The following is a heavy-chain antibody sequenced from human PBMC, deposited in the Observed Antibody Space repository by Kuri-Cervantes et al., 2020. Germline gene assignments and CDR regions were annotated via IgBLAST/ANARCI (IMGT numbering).Heavy chain of an antibody. CDR2: IWYDGSNK. D-gene: IGHD3-10*01. CDR3: ARDDGPSMVQGVICAFDI. J-gene: IGHJ4*02. V-gene: IGHV3-33*01. CDR1: GFTFSSYG. Sequence: GESLKISCAASGFTFSSYGMHWVRQAPGKGLEWVAVIWYDGSNKYYADSVKGRFTISRDNSKNTLYLQMNSLRAEDTAVYYCARDDGPSMVQGVICAFDIWGQGTLVTVSS.